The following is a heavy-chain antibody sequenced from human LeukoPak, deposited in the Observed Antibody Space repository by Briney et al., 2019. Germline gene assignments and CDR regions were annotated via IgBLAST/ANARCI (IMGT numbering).Heavy chain of an antibody. V-gene: IGHV4-59*12. Sequence: SETLSLTCTVSGGSISSYYWSWIRQPPGKGLEWIGYIYYSGSTNYNPSLKSRVTISVDTSKNQFSLQLNSVTPEDTAVYYCAQTRRAWGIHDAFDIWGQGTMVTVSS. D-gene: IGHD3-16*01. CDR1: GGSISSYY. J-gene: IGHJ3*02. CDR3: AQTRRAWGIHDAFDI. CDR2: IYYSGST.